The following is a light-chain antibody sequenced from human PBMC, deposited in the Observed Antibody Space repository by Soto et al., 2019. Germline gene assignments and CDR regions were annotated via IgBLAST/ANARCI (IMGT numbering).Light chain of an antibody. V-gene: IGLV3-21*02. Sequence: VLTQPPSVSVAPGQTARITCGGYNIGSKSVHWYQQKPGQAPVLVVYDDSDRPSGIPERFSGSNSGNTATLTISRVEAGDEADYYCQVSDSSSDHPVFGGGTKLTVL. CDR3: QVSDSSSDHPV. J-gene: IGLJ2*01. CDR1: NIGSKS. CDR2: DDS.